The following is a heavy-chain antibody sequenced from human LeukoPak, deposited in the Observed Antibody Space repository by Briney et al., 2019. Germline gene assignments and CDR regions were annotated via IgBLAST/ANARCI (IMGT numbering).Heavy chain of an antibody. Sequence: GGSLRLSCAASGFTFSSYGMHWVRQAPGKGLEWVAFIRYDGSNKYYADSVKGRFTISRDNSKNTLYLQMNSLRAEDTAVYYCAKGIWAMGIAAAGIVDYWGQGTLVTVSS. V-gene: IGHV3-30*02. J-gene: IGHJ4*02. D-gene: IGHD6-13*01. CDR3: AKGIWAMGIAAAGIVDY. CDR2: IRYDGSNK. CDR1: GFTFSSYG.